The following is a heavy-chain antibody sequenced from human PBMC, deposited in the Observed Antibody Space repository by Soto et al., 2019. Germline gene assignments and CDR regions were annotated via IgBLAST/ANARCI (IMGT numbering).Heavy chain of an antibody. J-gene: IGHJ4*02. D-gene: IGHD3-3*02. V-gene: IGHV3-7*01. Sequence: DSVKGRFTISRDNSKNSLYLQMNSLRAEDTAVYYCARDRLSMVADITYFFDYWGQGTPVTVSS. CDR3: ARDRLSMVADITYFFDY.